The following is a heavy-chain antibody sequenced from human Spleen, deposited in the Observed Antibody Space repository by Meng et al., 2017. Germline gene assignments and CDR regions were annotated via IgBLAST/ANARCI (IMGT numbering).Heavy chain of an antibody. CDR2: ISSSNSYI. CDR3: ARGVKGSNCFDP. D-gene: IGHD3-10*01. V-gene: IGHV3-21*01. J-gene: IGHJ5*02. CDR1: GFTFRCYS. Sequence: VGQVELRGGRVKPWEALRLLFRASGFTFRCYSMNLGRQAPGKGLEWVASISSSNSYIYYADYVKGRFTLSRAKAKNSLYLPMNSLRAADTAVYYCARGVKGSNCFDPWGQGTLVTVSS.